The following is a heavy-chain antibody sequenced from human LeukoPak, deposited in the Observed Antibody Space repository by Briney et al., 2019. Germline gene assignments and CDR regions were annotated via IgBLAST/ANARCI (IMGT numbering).Heavy chain of an antibody. CDR1: GYTFTSYD. CDR3: ARVRSDFWSGLDAFDI. V-gene: IGHV1-8*01. Sequence: ASVKVSCKASGYTFTSYDINWVRQATGQGLEWMGWMNPNSGNTGYAQKFQGRVTMTRNTSISTAYMELSSLRSEDTAVYYCARVRSDFWSGLDAFDIWGQGTMVTVSS. CDR2: MNPNSGNT. D-gene: IGHD3-3*01. J-gene: IGHJ3*02.